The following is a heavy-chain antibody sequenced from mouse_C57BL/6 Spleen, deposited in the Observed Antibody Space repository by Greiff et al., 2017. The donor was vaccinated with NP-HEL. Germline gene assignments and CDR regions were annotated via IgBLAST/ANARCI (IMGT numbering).Heavy chain of an antibody. J-gene: IGHJ2*01. CDR3: ARGGSGVYYFDY. CDR2: IYPGDGDT. CDR1: GYAFSSYW. D-gene: IGHD3-1*01. V-gene: IGHV1-80*01. Sequence: VQLQQSGAELVKPGASVKISCKASGYAFSSYWMNWVKQRPGKGLEWIGQIYPGDGDTNYNGKFKGKATLTADKSSSTAYMQLSSLTSEDSAVYVCARGGSGVYYFDYWGQGTTLTVSS.